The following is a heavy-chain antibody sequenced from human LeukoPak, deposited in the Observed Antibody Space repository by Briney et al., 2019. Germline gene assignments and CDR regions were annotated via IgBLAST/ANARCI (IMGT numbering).Heavy chain of an antibody. Sequence: PGGSLRLSCAASGFTFINYWMSWVRQAPGKGLEWVASINEDGSQKDYVDSLRGRFTVSRDNAKNSLFLHMNNLRAEDTAVYYCARVGAGYSAFDIWGQGTMVTVSS. V-gene: IGHV3-7*01. CDR2: INEDGSQK. J-gene: IGHJ3*02. CDR1: GFTFINYW. CDR3: ARVGAGYSAFDI. D-gene: IGHD5-18*01.